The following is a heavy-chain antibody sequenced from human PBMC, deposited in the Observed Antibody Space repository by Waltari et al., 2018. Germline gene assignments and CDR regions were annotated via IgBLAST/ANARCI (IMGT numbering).Heavy chain of an antibody. CDR1: GFTFSSYS. J-gene: IGHJ4*02. D-gene: IGHD6-13*01. Sequence: EVQLVESGGGLVKPGGSLRLSCAASGFTFSSYSMNWVRQAPGKGLEWVSSISSSSIYIYYADSVKGRCTISRDNAKNALYLQMNSLRDEDTAVYYCARASIATTWVDYLGQGTLVTVSS. CDR3: ARASIATTWVDY. CDR2: ISSSSIYI. V-gene: IGHV3-21*01.